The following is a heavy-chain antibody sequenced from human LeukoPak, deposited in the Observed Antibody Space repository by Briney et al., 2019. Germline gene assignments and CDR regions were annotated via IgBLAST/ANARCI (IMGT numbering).Heavy chain of an antibody. Sequence: GASVKVSCEASGYSFTGYYMHWVRQAPGQGLEWMGRIIPIFGTANYAQKFQGRVTITTDESTSTAYMELSSLRSEDTAVYYCAREGSVAGLKYFDYWGQGTLVTVSS. V-gene: IGHV1-69*05. CDR2: IIPIFGTA. J-gene: IGHJ4*02. CDR1: GYSFTGYY. CDR3: AREGSVAGLKYFDY. D-gene: IGHD6-19*01.